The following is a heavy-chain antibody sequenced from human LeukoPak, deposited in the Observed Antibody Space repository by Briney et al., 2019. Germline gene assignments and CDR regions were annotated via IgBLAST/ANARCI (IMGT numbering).Heavy chain of an antibody. CDR1: GGTFSSYA. D-gene: IGHD2-2*01. CDR3: NALPYCSSTSCYGYYYYMDV. Sequence: SVKVSCKASGGTFSSYAIGWVRQAPGQRLEWMGGIIPIFGTANYAQKFQGRVTITADESTSTAYMELSSLRSEDTAVYYCNALPYCSSTSCYGYYYYMDVWGTGTTVTVSS. J-gene: IGHJ6*03. V-gene: IGHV1-69*13. CDR2: IIPIFGTA.